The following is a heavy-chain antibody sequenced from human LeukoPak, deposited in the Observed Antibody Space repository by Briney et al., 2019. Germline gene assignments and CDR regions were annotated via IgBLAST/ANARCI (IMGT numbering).Heavy chain of an antibody. CDR1: GGSISSGGYY. CDR2: IYYSGST. J-gene: IGHJ4*02. Sequence: SETLSLTCTVSGGSISSGGYYWSWIRQHPGKGLEWIGYIYYSGSTYYNPSLKSRVTISVDTSKNQFSLKLSSVTAADTAVYYCARAEYSEQQLVLDYWGQGTLVTVSS. V-gene: IGHV4-31*03. D-gene: IGHD6-13*01. CDR3: ARAEYSEQQLVLDY.